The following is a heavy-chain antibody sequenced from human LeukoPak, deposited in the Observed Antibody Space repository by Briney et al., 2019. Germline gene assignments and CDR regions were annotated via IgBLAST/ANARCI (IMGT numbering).Heavy chain of an antibody. CDR2: INPNSGGT. CDR1: GYTFTGYY. Sequence: ASVKVSCKASGYTFTGYYMHWVRQAPGQGLEWMGWINPNSGGTNYAQKFQGRVTMTRDTSISTAYMELSRLRSDDTAVYYCARDEGAPVLLWFGELEGAFDIWGQGTMVTVSS. J-gene: IGHJ3*02. CDR3: ARDEGAPVLLWFGELEGAFDI. D-gene: IGHD3-10*01. V-gene: IGHV1-2*02.